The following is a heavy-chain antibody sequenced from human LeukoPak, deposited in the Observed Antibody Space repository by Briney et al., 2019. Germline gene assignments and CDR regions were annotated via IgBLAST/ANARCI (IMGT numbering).Heavy chain of an antibody. V-gene: IGHV4-59*01. CDR2: IYYSGST. D-gene: IGHD3-22*01. J-gene: IGHJ4*02. Sequence: PSETLSLTCTVSGGSISSYYWSWIRQPPGKGLEWIGYIYYSGSTNYNPSLKSRVTISVDTSKNQFSLKLSSVTAADTAVYYCARVGGGNYYDSSGYYDYWGQGTLVTVSS. CDR1: GGSISSYY. CDR3: ARVGGGNYYDSSGYYDY.